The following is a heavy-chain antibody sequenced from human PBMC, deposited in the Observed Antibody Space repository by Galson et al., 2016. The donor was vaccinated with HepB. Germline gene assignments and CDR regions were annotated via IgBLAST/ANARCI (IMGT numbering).Heavy chain of an antibody. D-gene: IGHD1-26*01. Sequence: SLRLSCAASGFPFSNNAMHWVRQAPGKGLDWMAVISYDGTHYYYADSVKGRFTISRDNSQNTLSLQMDSLRAEDTGIYYCARAMGAILDFYYYGMDVWGQGTTVSVSS. CDR2: ISYDGTHY. CDR1: GFPFSNNA. V-gene: IGHV3-30-3*01. CDR3: ARAMGAILDFYYYGMDV. J-gene: IGHJ6*02.